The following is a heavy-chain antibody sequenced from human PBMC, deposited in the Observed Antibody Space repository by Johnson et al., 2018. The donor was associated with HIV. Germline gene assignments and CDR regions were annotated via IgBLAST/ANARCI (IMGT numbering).Heavy chain of an antibody. V-gene: IGHV3-30*03. CDR1: GFTFSSYA. CDR2: ISFDGRDK. Sequence: QVQLVESGGGVVQPGRSLRLSCAASGFTFSSYAMHWVRQAPGKGLEWVAVISFDGRDKDYVESLKGRFTISRDNSKNTLFLQMNSLRAEDTAVYYCARALITFTVLAAFDVWGHGTMVTVSS. D-gene: IGHD3-16*01. J-gene: IGHJ3*01. CDR3: ARALITFTVLAAFDV.